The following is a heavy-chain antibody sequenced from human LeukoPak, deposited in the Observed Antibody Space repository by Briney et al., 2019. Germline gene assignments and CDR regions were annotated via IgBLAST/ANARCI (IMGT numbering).Heavy chain of an antibody. CDR1: GGTFISYA. Sequence: ASVTVSCKASGGTFISYAISWVRQAPGQRLEWMGRIIPILGIANHAQKFQGRVTMTRDTSTSTVYMELSSLRSEDTAVYFCATGRDGYNSEYFQHWGQGTLVTVSS. CDR2: IIPILGIA. D-gene: IGHD5-24*01. J-gene: IGHJ1*01. V-gene: IGHV1-69*04. CDR3: ATGRDGYNSEYFQH.